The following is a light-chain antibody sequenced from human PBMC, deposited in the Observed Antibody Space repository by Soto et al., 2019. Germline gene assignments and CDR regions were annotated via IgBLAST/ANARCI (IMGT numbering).Light chain of an antibody. V-gene: IGKV3-20*01. J-gene: IGKJ4*01. CDR3: QQYGASPFS. Sequence: EIVLTQSPGTLSFSPGDEATLSCRASQSVSSSYLAWYQHKPGQAPRLLIYATSRRSTGIPDRFSGSGSGTDFSLTITRLEPEDFAVYYCQQYGASPFSFGGGTKVEI. CDR1: QSVSSSY. CDR2: ATS.